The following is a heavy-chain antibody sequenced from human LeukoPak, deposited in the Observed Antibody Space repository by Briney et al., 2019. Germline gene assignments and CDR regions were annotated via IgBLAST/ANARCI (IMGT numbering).Heavy chain of an antibody. Sequence: SQTLSLTCTVSGGSISSGGYYWSWIRQHPGKGLEWIGYIYYSGSTYYNPSLKSRVTISVDTSKNQFSLKLSSVTAADTAVYYCTTSLLDGVDYWGQGTLVTVSS. V-gene: IGHV4-31*03. CDR1: GGSISSGGYY. CDR2: IYYSGST. J-gene: IGHJ4*02. D-gene: IGHD3-16*01. CDR3: TTSLLDGVDY.